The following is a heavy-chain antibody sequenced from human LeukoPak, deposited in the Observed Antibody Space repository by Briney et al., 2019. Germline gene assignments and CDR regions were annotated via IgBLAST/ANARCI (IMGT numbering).Heavy chain of an antibody. V-gene: IGHV4-39*07. CDR2: IYYSGST. CDR1: GGSISSSSYY. Sequence: PSETLSLTFTVSGGSISSSSYYWGWIRQPPGKGLEWIGSIYYSGSTYYNPSLKSRVTISVDTSKNQFSLKLSSVTAADTAVYYCARDNWVDIAYWGQGTLVTVSS. D-gene: IGHD5-12*01. CDR3: ARDNWVDIAY. J-gene: IGHJ4*02.